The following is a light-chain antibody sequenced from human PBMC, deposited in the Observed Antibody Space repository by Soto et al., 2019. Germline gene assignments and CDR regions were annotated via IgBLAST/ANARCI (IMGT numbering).Light chain of an antibody. J-gene: IGKJ4*01. CDR1: QAIKNH. CDR2: GAS. V-gene: IGKV1-33*01. CDR3: QQYDSLARCT. Sequence: DNPMPQSPSSLSASVGDRVTITCQASQAIKNHLNWYQQKPGKAPKLLIYGASNLETGVPSRCSGGGSGTDFTFTITSLQPEDFATYYCQQYDSLARCTFCGGTKVEI.